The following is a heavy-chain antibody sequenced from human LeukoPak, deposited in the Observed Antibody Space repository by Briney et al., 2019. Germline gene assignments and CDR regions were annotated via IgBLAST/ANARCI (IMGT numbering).Heavy chain of an antibody. CDR3: AREHSGYDS. V-gene: IGHV1-46*01. D-gene: IGHD5-12*01. CDR1: GYTFTNYY. Sequence: ASVKVSCKASGYTFTNYYMHWVRQAPGQGLEWMGIINPSGGSTNYAQKFQGRVTMTRDTSTSTVYMELSSLRPEDTAVYHCAREHSGYDSWGQGTLLTVSS. CDR2: INPSGGST. J-gene: IGHJ5*02.